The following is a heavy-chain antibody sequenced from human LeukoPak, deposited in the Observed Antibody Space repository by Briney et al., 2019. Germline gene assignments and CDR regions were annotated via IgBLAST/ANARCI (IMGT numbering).Heavy chain of an antibody. Sequence: GGDLKIYCKGSGFSFTSYWIGGARQMTGKGLEWMGIIYHGNSDTRYSPSFQGQVTISADKSIGTAYLQWSSLKASDTAMYYCARPLLGYCSGGSCYVPWGQGTLVTVSS. CDR3: ARPLLGYCSGGSCYVP. D-gene: IGHD2-15*01. CDR2: IYHGNSDT. J-gene: IGHJ4*02. V-gene: IGHV5-51*01. CDR1: GFSFTSYW.